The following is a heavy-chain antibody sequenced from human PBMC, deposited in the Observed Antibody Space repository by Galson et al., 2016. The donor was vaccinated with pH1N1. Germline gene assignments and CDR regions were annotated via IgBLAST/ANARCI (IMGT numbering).Heavy chain of an antibody. J-gene: IGHJ4*02. CDR2: IWYDGSKK. D-gene: IGHD2-2*01. CDR3: ATSGTYCSGTNCRLGFDY. CDR1: GFTFSTYG. Sequence: SLRLSCAASGFTFSTYGMHWIRQAPGKGLEGVAVIWYDGSKKYYSDSVKGRFTVSRDNVKNSLYLQMNSLRAEDTAVYYCATSGTYCSGTNCRLGFDYWGQGTLVTVSS. V-gene: IGHV3-33*03.